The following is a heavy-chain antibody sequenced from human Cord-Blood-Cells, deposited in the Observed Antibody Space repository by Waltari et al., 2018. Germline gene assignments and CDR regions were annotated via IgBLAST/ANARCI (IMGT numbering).Heavy chain of an antibody. J-gene: IGHJ3*02. V-gene: IGHV3-30*03. CDR3: ALSQEVATMGNAFDI. CDR2: ISDDGSNK. D-gene: IGHD5-12*01. Sequence: QVQLVESGGGVVQPGRFLRLSCAAPGFTFSSYGMHWVRQAPGKGLEWVAVISDDGSNKYYADSVKGRFTIARDNSKNTLYLQMNSLRAEDTAVYYCALSQEVATMGNAFDIWGQGTMVTVSS. CDR1: GFTFSSYG.